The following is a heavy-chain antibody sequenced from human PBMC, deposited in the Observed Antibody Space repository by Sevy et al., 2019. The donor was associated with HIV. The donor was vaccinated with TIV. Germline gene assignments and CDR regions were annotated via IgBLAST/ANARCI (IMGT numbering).Heavy chain of an antibody. CDR1: GFTFISYS. Sequence: GGSLRLSCAASGFTFISYSMNWVRQAPGKGLEWVSYISSSSSTILNADSVKGRFTISRDNAKNSLFLQMNSLRAEDTAVYYCARAGGDTAYAMDVWGQGTTVTVSS. CDR3: ARAGGDTAYAMDV. J-gene: IGHJ6*02. CDR2: ISSSSSTI. D-gene: IGHD2-21*01. V-gene: IGHV3-48*01.